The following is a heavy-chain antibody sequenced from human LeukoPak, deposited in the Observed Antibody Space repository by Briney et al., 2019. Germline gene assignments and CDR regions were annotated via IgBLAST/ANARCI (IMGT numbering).Heavy chain of an antibody. V-gene: IGHV1-69*13. CDR2: IIPIFGTA. Sequence: RASVKVSCKASGGTFSSYAISWVRQAPGQGLEWMGGIIPIFGTANYAQKFQGRVTITADESTSTAYMELSSLRSEDTAVYYCARDRNYGSGSFPLDYWGQGTLVTVSS. D-gene: IGHD3-10*01. CDR1: GGTFSSYA. CDR3: ARDRNYGSGSFPLDY. J-gene: IGHJ4*02.